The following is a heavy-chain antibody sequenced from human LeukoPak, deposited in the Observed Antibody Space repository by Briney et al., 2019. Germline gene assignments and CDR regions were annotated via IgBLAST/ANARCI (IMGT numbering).Heavy chain of an antibody. CDR2: IYSGGST. D-gene: IGHD6-19*01. Sequence: GGSLRLSCAASGFTVSSNYMCWVREAPGKGLEGVSVIYSGGSTYYADSVKGRFTISRDNSKNTLYLQMNSLRAEDTAVYYCARSPLYSSGYFFDYWGQGTLVTVSS. CDR1: GFTVSSNY. V-gene: IGHV3-53*01. CDR3: ARSPLYSSGYFFDY. J-gene: IGHJ4*02.